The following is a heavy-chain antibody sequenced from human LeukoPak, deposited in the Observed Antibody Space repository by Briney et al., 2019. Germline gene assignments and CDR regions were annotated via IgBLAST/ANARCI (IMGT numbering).Heavy chain of an antibody. Sequence: PGGSLRLSCAASGFTFDDYAMHWVRQAPGKGLEWVSGISWNSGSIGYVDSVRGRFTISRDNAKNSLYLQMNSLRAEDTAVYYCARTRSSGWYEGPYYGMDVWGQGTTVTVSS. V-gene: IGHV3-9*01. D-gene: IGHD6-19*01. J-gene: IGHJ6*02. CDR3: ARTRSSGWYEGPYYGMDV. CDR1: GFTFDDYA. CDR2: ISWNSGSI.